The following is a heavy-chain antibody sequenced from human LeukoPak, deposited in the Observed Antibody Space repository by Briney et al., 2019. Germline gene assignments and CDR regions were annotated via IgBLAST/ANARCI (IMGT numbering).Heavy chain of an antibody. J-gene: IGHJ3*02. V-gene: IGHV1-69*05. CDR3: ARASEYYYDSSGYLVQAYAFDI. Sequence: ASVKVSCKASGGTFSSYAISWVRQAPGQGLEWMGRIIPIFGTANYAQKFQGRVTITTDESTSTAYMELSSLRPEDTAVYYCARASEYYYDSSGYLVQAYAFDIWGQGTMVTVSS. D-gene: IGHD3-22*01. CDR2: IIPIFGTA. CDR1: GGTFSSYA.